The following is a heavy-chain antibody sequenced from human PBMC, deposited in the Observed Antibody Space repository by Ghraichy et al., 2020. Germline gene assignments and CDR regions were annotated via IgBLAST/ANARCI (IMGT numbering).Heavy chain of an antibody. CDR2: IYFDGSYK. V-gene: IGHV3-33*01. CDR1: GFYFRGYG. CDR3: ARDGGWLQKLYYFES. D-gene: IGHD5-24*01. Sequence: GESLRLSCVASGFYFRGYGMHWLRQAPGKVLEWVAIIYFDGSYKNYADSVKGRFSVSRDNSKNTLYLQLNSLRVDDTATYYCARDGGWLQKLYYFESWGPGPLVSVSS. J-gene: IGHJ4*02.